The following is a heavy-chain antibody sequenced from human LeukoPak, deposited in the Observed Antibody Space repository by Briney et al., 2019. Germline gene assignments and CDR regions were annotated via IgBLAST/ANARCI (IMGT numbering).Heavy chain of an antibody. CDR1: GFTFSSYG. J-gene: IGHJ6*03. D-gene: IGHD3-16*01. V-gene: IGHV3-9*03. CDR3: AKGGGGRLIYYYYMDV. CDR2: ITWNSDNI. Sequence: GGSLRLSCAASGFTFSSYGMSWVRRAPGKGLEWVSGITWNSDNIEYADSVKGRFTISRDNAKNSLYLQMNSLRAEDMALYYCAKGGGGRLIYYYYMDVWGKGTTVTVSS.